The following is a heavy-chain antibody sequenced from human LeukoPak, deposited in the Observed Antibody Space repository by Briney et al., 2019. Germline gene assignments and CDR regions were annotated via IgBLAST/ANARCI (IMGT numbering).Heavy chain of an antibody. D-gene: IGHD4-23*01. CDR2: ISGSGGST. Sequence: PGGSLRLSCAASGFTFISYATSMVRQAPCKGLEWVSAISGSGGSTYYADSVKGRFTISRDNSKNTLYLQMNSLRAEDTAVYYCAKTSGGNYWGQGTLVTVSS. V-gene: IGHV3-23*01. CDR3: AKTSGGNY. CDR1: GFTFISYA. J-gene: IGHJ4*02.